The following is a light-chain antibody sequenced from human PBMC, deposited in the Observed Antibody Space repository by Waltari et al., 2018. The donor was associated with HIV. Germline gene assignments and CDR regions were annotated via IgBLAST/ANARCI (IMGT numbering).Light chain of an antibody. V-gene: IGLV3-1*01. Sequence: SYELTQPPSVSVSPGPTASIPCSGDNLGDKYACWYQQKPGQSPVLVIYQDSKRPSGIPERFSGSNSGNTATLTISGTQAMDEADYYCQAWDSSTGVFGGGTKLTVL. CDR3: QAWDSSTGV. J-gene: IGLJ2*01. CDR1: NLGDKY. CDR2: QDS.